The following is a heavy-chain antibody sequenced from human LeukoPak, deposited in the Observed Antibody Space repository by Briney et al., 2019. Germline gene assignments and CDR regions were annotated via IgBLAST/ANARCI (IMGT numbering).Heavy chain of an antibody. CDR3: ARDGVNYYGSGSYYFFDY. CDR2: ISSSSSYI. CDR1: GFTFSSYS. J-gene: IGHJ4*02. Sequence: GGSLRLSCAASGFTFSSYSMNWVRQAPGKGLEWVSSISSSSSYIYYADSVKGRLTISRDNAKNSLYLQMNSLRAEDTAVYYCARDGVNYYGSGSYYFFDYWGQGTLVTVSS. V-gene: IGHV3-21*01. D-gene: IGHD3-10*01.